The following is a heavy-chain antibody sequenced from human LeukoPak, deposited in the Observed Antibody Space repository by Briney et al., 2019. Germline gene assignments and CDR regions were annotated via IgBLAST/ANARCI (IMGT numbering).Heavy chain of an antibody. D-gene: IGHD6-19*01. CDR1: GFSLSTYS. V-gene: IGHV3-48*04. Sequence: GGSLRLSCVASGFSLSTYSMNWVRQAPGKGLEWISYISSRSSTIYYADSVKGRFTISRDNARNSLSLQMNSLRADDTAVYYCARDHIITVAAFDSWGQGTLVSVSS. CDR2: ISSRSSTI. CDR3: ARDHIITVAAFDS. J-gene: IGHJ4*02.